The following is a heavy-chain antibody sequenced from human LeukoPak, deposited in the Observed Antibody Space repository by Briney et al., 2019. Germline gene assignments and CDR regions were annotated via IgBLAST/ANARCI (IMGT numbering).Heavy chain of an antibody. CDR2: ISSSGSTI. CDR3: ARVMELRFFRAYLDV. D-gene: IGHD3-3*01. V-gene: IGHV3-11*04. J-gene: IGHJ6*03. Sequence: GGSLRLSCAASGFTFSDYYMSWIRQAPGKGLEWDSYISSSGSTIYYADSVKGRFTISRDNAKNSLYLQMNSLRAEDTAVYYCARVMELRFFRAYLDVWGKGTTVTVSS. CDR1: GFTFSDYY.